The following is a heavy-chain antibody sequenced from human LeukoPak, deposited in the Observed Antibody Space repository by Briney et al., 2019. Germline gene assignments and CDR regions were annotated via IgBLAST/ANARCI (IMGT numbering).Heavy chain of an antibody. CDR3: AKGIQLWSEDENVGY. CDR2: IRESGEST. CDR1: GLSLSSYA. Sequence: PGGSLSLSCAASGLSLSSYAMSWVRQAPGKGLEGASAIRESGESTYYADSVKGRFTISRDNSKNTLYLQMNSLRAEDTAVYYCAKGIQLWSEDENVGYWGQGTLVTVSS. V-gene: IGHV3-23*01. D-gene: IGHD5-18*01. J-gene: IGHJ4*02.